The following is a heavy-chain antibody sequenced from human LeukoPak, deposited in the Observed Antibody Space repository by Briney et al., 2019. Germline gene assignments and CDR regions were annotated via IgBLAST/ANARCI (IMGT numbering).Heavy chain of an antibody. Sequence: GGSLRLSCAASGFTFSSYAMSWVRRAPGKGLEWVSVISGKGGSTYYADSVKGRFTISRDNSKNTLYLQMNSLRAEDTAVYYCAKDARRSGSGWSYFDYWGQGTLVTVSS. V-gene: IGHV3-23*01. D-gene: IGHD6-19*01. CDR1: GFTFSSYA. CDR2: ISGKGGST. J-gene: IGHJ4*02. CDR3: AKDARRSGSGWSYFDY.